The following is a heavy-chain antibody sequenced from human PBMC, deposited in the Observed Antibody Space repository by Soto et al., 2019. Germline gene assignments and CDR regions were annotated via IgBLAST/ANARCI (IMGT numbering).Heavy chain of an antibody. D-gene: IGHD2-2*01. V-gene: IGHV3-21*04. Sequence: PGGSLRLSCAASGFTFSSYSMNWVRQAPGKGLEWVSSISSSSSYIYYADSVKGRFTISRDNAKNSLYLQMNSLRAEDTAVYYCARDVGLIVPAAYFDYWGQGTLVTVSS. CDR2: ISSSSSYI. J-gene: IGHJ4*02. CDR1: GFTFSSYS. CDR3: ARDVGLIVPAAYFDY.